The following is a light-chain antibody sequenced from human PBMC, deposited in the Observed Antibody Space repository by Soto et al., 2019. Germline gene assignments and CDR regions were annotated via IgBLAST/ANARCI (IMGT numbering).Light chain of an antibody. CDR2: GAS. CDR3: HQYGSSPQT. J-gene: IGKJ1*01. Sequence: EIVLTQSPGTLSLSPGERATLSCRASQSVSSSYLAWYQQKPGQAPRLLIYGASRRATGIPDRFTGSGSGTDFTLTISRLEPEDFAVFYCHQYGSSPQTFGQGTKVEIK. V-gene: IGKV3-20*01. CDR1: QSVSSSY.